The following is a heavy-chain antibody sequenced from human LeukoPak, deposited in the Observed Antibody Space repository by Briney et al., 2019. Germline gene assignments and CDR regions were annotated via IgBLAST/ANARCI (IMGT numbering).Heavy chain of an antibody. Sequence: VASVKVSCKASGGTFSSYAISWVRQAPGQGLEWMGRIIPILGIANYAQKFQGRVTITADKSTSTAYMELSSLRSEDTAVYYCARDRYGDYSGWYFDLWGRGTLVTVSS. V-gene: IGHV1-69*04. CDR3: ARDRYGDYSGWYFDL. D-gene: IGHD4-17*01. J-gene: IGHJ2*01. CDR1: GGTFSSYA. CDR2: IIPILGIA.